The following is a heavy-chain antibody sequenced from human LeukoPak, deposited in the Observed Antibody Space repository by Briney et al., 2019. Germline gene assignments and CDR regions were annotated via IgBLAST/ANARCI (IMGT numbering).Heavy chain of an antibody. J-gene: IGHJ4*02. Sequence: SETLSLTCAVYGGSFSGYYWSWIRQPPGKGLEWIGEINHSGSTNYNPSLKSRVTISVDTSKNQFSLKLSSVTAADTAVYYCARGLVGYCSSTSCYCYFDYWGQRTLVTVSS. V-gene: IGHV4-34*01. D-gene: IGHD2-2*01. CDR2: INHSGST. CDR1: GGSFSGYY. CDR3: ARGLVGYCSSTSCYCYFDY.